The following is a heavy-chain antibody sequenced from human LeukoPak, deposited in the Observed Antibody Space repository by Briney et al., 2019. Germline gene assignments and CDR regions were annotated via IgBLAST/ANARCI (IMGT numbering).Heavy chain of an antibody. CDR3: ARAISSGWPFNWYFDL. Sequence: SQTLSLTCTVSGGSINNGGYYWSWIRQPPGKGLEWIGSIYYSGSTYYNPSLKSRVTISVDTSKNQFSLKLSSVTAADTAVYYCARAISSGWPFNWYFDLWGRGTLVTVSS. CDR1: GGSINNGGYY. CDR2: IYYSGST. J-gene: IGHJ2*01. V-gene: IGHV4-39*07. D-gene: IGHD6-19*01.